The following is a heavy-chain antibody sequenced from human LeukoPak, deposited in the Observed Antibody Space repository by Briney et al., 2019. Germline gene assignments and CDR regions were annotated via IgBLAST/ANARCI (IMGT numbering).Heavy chain of an antibody. D-gene: IGHD3-22*01. CDR3: TTTYYYDSSGYYEDY. Sequence: SVKVSCKASGGTFSSYAISWVRQAPGQGLEWMGGIIPIFGTANYAQKFQGRVTITADESTSTAYMELSSLRSEDTAVYYCTTTYYYDSSGYYEDYWGQGTLVTVSS. J-gene: IGHJ4*02. CDR1: GGTFSSYA. V-gene: IGHV1-69*13. CDR2: IIPIFGTA.